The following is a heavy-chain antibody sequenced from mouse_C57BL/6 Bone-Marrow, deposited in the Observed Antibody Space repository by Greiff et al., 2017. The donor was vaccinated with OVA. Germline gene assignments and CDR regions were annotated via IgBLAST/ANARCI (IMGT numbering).Heavy chain of an antibody. CDR3: ARYGDGNYSWFAY. CDR1: GFTFTDYY. V-gene: IGHV7-3*01. CDR2: IRNKANGYTT. D-gene: IGHD2-1*01. Sequence: EVKLMESGGGLVQPGGSLSLSCAASGFTFTDYYMSWVRQPPGKALEWLGFIRNKANGYTTEYSASVKGRFTISRDNSQSILYLQMNDLRAEDSATYYGARYGDGNYSWFAYWGQGTLVTVSA. J-gene: IGHJ3*01.